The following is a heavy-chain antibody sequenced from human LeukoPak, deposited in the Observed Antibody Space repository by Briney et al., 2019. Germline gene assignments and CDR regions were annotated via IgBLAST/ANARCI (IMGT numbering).Heavy chain of an antibody. V-gene: IGHV1-18*01. CDR3: ARDLHLVEPLVNFDY. J-gene: IGHJ4*02. CDR1: GGTFSNYA. CDR2: ISAYNGNT. D-gene: IGHD2-2*01. Sequence: ASVKVSCKASGGTFSNYAISWVRQAPGQGLEWMGWISAYNGNTNYAQKFRGGVTMTTDTSTNTAYMEMRSLRSDDTAVYYCARDLHLVEPLVNFDYWGQGTLVTVSA.